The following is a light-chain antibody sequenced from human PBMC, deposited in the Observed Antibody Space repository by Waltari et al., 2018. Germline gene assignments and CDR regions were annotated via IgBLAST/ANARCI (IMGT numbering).Light chain of an antibody. V-gene: IGLV1-44*01. CDR1: SSNIGSNT. CDR2: SNN. J-gene: IGLJ2*01. Sequence: QSVLTQPPSASGTPGQRVTISCSGSSSNIGSNTVNWYQQLPGTAPKLLIYSNNQRPSGVPDRFSGSKSGTSASLAISGLQSEDEADYYWAAWDDSLNAVLFGGGTKLTVL. CDR3: AAWDDSLNAVL.